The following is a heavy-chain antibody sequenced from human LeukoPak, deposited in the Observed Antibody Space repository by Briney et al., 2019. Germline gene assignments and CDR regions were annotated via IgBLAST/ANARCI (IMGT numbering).Heavy chain of an antibody. CDR1: GFTFSSYS. CDR2: ISSRSSTI. D-gene: IGHD3-22*01. J-gene: IGHJ4*02. V-gene: IGHV3-48*02. Sequence: GGSLRLSCAASGFTFSSYSMNWVRQAPGKGLEWVSYISSRSSTIYYADSVKGRFTISGDNAKNSLYLQMNSLRDEDTAVYYCARGLYDSSGYPDYWGQGTLVTVSS. CDR3: ARGLYDSSGYPDY.